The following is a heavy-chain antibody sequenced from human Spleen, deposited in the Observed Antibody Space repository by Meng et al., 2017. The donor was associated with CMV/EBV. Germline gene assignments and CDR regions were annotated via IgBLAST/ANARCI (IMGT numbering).Heavy chain of an antibody. J-gene: IGHJ5*02. D-gene: IGHD2-2*02. V-gene: IGHV1-69*04. CDR2: IIPILGIA. Sequence: SVKVSCKASGGTFSSYTISWVRQAPGQGLEWMGRIIPILGIANYAQKFQGRVTITADKSTGTAYVELSSLRSEDTAVYYCARDRTEDIVVVPAAIPVYWFDPWGQGTLVTVSS. CDR1: GGTFSSYT. CDR3: ARDRTEDIVVVPAAIPVYWFDP.